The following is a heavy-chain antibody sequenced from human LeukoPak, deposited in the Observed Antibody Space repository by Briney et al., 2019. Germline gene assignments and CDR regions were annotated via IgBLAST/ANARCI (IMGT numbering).Heavy chain of an antibody. V-gene: IGHV3-30*18. CDR2: ISYDGSNK. CDR1: GFTFSSYG. Sequence: GGSLRLSCAASGFTFSSYGMHWVRQAPGKGLEWVAVISYDGSNKYYADSVKGRFTISRDNSKNTLYLQMNSLRAEDTAVYYCAKGDYFDYWGQGTLATVSS. CDR3: AKGDYFDY. J-gene: IGHJ4*02.